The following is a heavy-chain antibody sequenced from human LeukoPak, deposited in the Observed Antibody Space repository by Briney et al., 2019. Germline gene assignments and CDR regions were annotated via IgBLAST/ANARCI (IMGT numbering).Heavy chain of an antibody. V-gene: IGHV3-48*03. CDR3: ARDQYYYGLDP. CDR1: GFTFSSYE. J-gene: IGHJ5*02. Sequence: GGSLRLSCAASGFTFSSYEMNWVRQAPGKGLEWVSYISSSGSTIYYADSVKGRFTISRDNAKNSLYLQMNSLRAEDTAVYYCARDQYYYGLDPWGQGTLVTVSS. D-gene: IGHD3-10*01. CDR2: ISSSGSTI.